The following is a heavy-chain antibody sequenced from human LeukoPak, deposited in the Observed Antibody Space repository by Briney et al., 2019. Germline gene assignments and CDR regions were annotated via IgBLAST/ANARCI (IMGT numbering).Heavy chain of an antibody. CDR3: AREYDAFDI. J-gene: IGHJ3*02. V-gene: IGHV1-18*04. Sequence: ASVKVSCKASGYTFTGYYMHWVRQAPGQGLEWMGWISVYNGNTNYAQKLQGRVTMTTDTSTSTVYMEVRSLRSDDTAVYYCAREYDAFDIWGQGTMVTVSS. CDR2: ISVYNGNT. CDR1: GYTFTGYY.